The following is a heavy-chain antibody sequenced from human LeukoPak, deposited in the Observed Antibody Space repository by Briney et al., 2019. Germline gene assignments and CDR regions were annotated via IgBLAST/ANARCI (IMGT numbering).Heavy chain of an antibody. CDR2: LSGSGGST. CDR1: GFNLSSFA. CDR3: AKDYVWGSYRHQYFDY. Sequence: PGGSLRLSCAASGFNLSSFAMSRVPPAPGKGLEGVSDLSGSGGSTYYADSVKGRFTISRDNSKNTLYLQMNSLRAEDTAVYYCAKDYVWGSYRHQYFDYWGQGTLVTVSS. V-gene: IGHV3-23*01. J-gene: IGHJ4*02. D-gene: IGHD3-16*02.